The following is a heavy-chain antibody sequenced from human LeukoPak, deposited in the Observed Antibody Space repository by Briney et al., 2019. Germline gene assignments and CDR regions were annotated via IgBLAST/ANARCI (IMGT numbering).Heavy chain of an antibody. CDR3: AKGPRSSWSLNWFDP. J-gene: IGHJ5*02. CDR1: GFTFSSYA. D-gene: IGHD6-13*01. Sequence: GGSQRLSCAASGFTFSSYAMSWVRQAPGKGLEWVSAISGSGGSTYYADSVKGRFTISRDNSKNTLYLQMNSLRAEDTAVYYCAKGPRSSWSLNWFDPWGQGTLVTVSS. CDR2: ISGSGGST. V-gene: IGHV3-23*01.